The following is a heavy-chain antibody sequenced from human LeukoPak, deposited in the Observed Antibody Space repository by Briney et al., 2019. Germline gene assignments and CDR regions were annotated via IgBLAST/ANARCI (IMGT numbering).Heavy chain of an antibody. CDR1: GFTFSRHS. D-gene: IGHD5-12*01. CDR2: ISSSSSYI. Sequence: PGGSLRLSCAASGFTFSRHSINWVRQAPGKGLEWVSSISSSSSYIYYADSVKGRFTISRDNAKNSPYLQMNSLRAEDTAVYYCARGFKVVATIRRVYFDYWGQGTLVTVSS. CDR3: ARGFKVVATIRRVYFDY. J-gene: IGHJ4*02. V-gene: IGHV3-21*01.